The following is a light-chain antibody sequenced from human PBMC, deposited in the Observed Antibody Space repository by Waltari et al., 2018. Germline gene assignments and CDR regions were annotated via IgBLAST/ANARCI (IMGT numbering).Light chain of an antibody. J-gene: IGKJ1*01. CDR2: TAS. CDR1: QIISIY. CDR3: QKSSSTPPWT. V-gene: IGKV1-39*01. Sequence: DIQMTKSPSSLSASVGDGVTITCRASQIISIYLNSYQQKPGKAPKLLIYTASTLHSGVPSRFSGSGSGTEFTLTISSLQPEDFATYYCQKSSSTPPWTFGQGTKVEIK.